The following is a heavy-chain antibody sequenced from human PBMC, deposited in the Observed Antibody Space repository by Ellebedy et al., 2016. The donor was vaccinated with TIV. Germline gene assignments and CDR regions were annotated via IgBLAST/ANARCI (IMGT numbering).Heavy chain of an antibody. D-gene: IGHD3/OR15-3a*01. CDR3: ARSLLIFSFDKCYFDL. V-gene: IGHV4-39*01. CDR2: IFDTGST. CDR1: GGSISGSSYY. J-gene: IGHJ2*01. Sequence: SETLSLTCTVSGGSISGSSYYWGWIRQPPGKGLDWIGNIFDTGSTYYNPSLKSRVTISVDTSKHQFSLKLTSVTAADTAVYYCARSLLIFSFDKCYFDLWGRGTLVTVSS.